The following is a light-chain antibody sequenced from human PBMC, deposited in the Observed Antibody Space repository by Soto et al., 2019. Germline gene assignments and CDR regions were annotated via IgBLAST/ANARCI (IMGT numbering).Light chain of an antibody. Sequence: EIVMTQSPATLSVSPGERATLSCRASQSVSSNLAWYQQKPGQAPSLVIYSASTRATGIPARFGGSGSGTEFTLTISSLQSEDFAVYYCQQYNNWPLTFGPGTKVDIK. CDR1: QSVSSN. CDR2: SAS. CDR3: QQYNNWPLT. V-gene: IGKV3-15*01. J-gene: IGKJ3*01.